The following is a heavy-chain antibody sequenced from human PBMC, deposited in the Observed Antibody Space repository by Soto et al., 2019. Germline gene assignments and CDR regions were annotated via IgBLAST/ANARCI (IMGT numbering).Heavy chain of an antibody. J-gene: IGHJ4*02. V-gene: IGHV1-46*01. CDR2: INPSGGST. CDR1: GYTFTSYY. Sequence: VSCKASGYTFTSYYMHWVRQAPGQGLEWMGIINPSGGSTSYAQKFQGRVTMTRDTSTSTVYMELSSLRSEYTAVYYCVMRGYSYGRIFDYWGQGTLVTVSS. CDR3: VMRGYSYGRIFDY. D-gene: IGHD5-18*01.